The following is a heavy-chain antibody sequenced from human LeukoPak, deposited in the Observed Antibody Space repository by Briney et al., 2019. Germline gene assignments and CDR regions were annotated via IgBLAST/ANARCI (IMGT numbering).Heavy chain of an antibody. D-gene: IGHD2-2*02. CDR1: GFTFSSYS. V-gene: IGHV3-21*01. J-gene: IGHJ4*02. Sequence: GGSLRLSCATSGFTFSSYSMNWVRQAPGKGLEWVSSISSSSSYIYYADSVKGRFTISRDNAKNSLYLQMNSLRAEDTAVYYCARGPGYCSSTSCHSRAFDYWGQGTLVTVSS. CDR2: ISSSSSYI. CDR3: ARGPGYCSSTSCHSRAFDY.